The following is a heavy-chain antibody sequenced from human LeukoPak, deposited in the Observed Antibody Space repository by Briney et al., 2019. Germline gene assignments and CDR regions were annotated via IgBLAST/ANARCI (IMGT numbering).Heavy chain of an antibody. CDR2: IYYSGST. CDR1: GGSISSYY. CDR3: ARRIAVAGNPGYYYGMDV. J-gene: IGHJ6*02. V-gene: IGHV4-59*08. Sequence: SETLSLTCTVSGGSISSYYWNWIRQPPGKGLEWIGYIYYSGSTNYNPSLKSRVTISVDTSKNQFSLKLSSVTAADTAVYYCARRIAVAGNPGYYYGMDVWGQGTTVTVSS. D-gene: IGHD6-19*01.